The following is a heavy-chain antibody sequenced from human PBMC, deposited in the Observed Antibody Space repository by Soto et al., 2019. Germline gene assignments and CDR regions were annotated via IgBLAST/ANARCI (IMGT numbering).Heavy chain of an antibody. D-gene: IGHD3-16*01. V-gene: IGHV3-30*18. CDR2: ISHDGSAK. CDR1: GFTFSTHG. Sequence: QVQLVESGGGLVQPGTSLRISCAASGFTFSTHGMHWVRQAPGKGLEWVAMISHDGSAKHYVDSVKGRFTISRDTSKNTLFLQMDSLRVEDTCIYFRAKDWGETGCYNWFDSWGQATLVTVPS. CDR3: AKDWGETGCYNWFDS. J-gene: IGHJ5*01.